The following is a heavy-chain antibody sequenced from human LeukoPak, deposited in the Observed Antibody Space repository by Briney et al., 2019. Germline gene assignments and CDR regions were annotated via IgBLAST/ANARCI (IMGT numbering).Heavy chain of an antibody. J-gene: IGHJ4*02. D-gene: IGHD3-10*01. CDR2: IYTSGSN. CDR3: ASVDADYYGSGSYYLNDY. Sequence: PSQTLSLTCTVSGGSISSGSYYWSWIRQPAGKGLEWIGRIYTSGSNNYNPSLKSRVTISVDTPKNQFSLKLSSVTAADTAVYYCASVDADYYGSGSYYLNDYWGQGTLVTVSS. V-gene: IGHV4-61*02. CDR1: GGSISSGSYY.